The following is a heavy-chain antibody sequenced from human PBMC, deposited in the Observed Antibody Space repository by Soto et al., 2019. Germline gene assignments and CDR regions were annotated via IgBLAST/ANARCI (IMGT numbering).Heavy chain of an antibody. V-gene: IGHV4-4*02. D-gene: IGHD3-22*01. J-gene: IGHJ6*02. CDR2: IHHAGSS. Sequence: QVQLQESGPGLVKPSGTLSLTCGVTVGDISSNKWWHWIRQAPARLLEWIGEIHHAGSSNANPSPKSLGTMAVDKAKHQFSLTLTYVTAADTAVYYCARFDYDHYGVDVWGQGTTVSVSS. CDR3: ARFDYDHYGVDV. CDR1: VGDISSNKW.